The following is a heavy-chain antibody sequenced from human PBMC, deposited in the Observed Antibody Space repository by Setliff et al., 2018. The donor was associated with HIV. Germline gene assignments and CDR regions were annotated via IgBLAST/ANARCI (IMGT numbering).Heavy chain of an antibody. V-gene: IGHV3-72*01. CDR2: IRFKQSGLAA. D-gene: IGHD3-16*01. J-gene: IGHJ4*02. CDR1: GFTVSDHD. CDR3: GAFLRGYPY. Sequence: GESLKISCAVSGFTVSDHDVDWVRQAPGKGLEWLGRIRFKQSGLAAAYAASVQGRFTISRDDSKSSVYLQMSSLKAEDTAVYFCGAFLRGYPYWGRGTLVTVSS.